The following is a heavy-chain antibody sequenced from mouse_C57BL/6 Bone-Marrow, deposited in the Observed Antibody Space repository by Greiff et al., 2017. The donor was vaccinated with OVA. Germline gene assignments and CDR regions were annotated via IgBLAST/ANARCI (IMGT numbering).Heavy chain of an antibody. CDR1: GYTFTSYG. D-gene: IGHD3-2*02. CDR2: IDPSDSFT. J-gene: IGHJ4*01. CDR3: ARDSSGYIYYAMDY. Sequence: QVQLQQPGAELVKPGASVKLSCKASGYTFTSYGLQWVKQRPGQGLEWIGEIDPSDSFTNYNQKFKGKATLTVDTSSSTAYMQLSSLTSEDSAVYYCARDSSGYIYYAMDYWGQGTSVTVSS. V-gene: IGHV1-50*01.